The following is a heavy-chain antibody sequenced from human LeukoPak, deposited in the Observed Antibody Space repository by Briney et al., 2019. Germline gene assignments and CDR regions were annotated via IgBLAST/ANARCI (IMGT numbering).Heavy chain of an antibody. CDR2: ISSSGSTI. CDR3: AKGLGSSSWLDD. J-gene: IGHJ5*02. CDR1: GFTFSSYE. V-gene: IGHV3-48*03. D-gene: IGHD6-13*01. Sequence: GGSLRLSCAASGFTFSSYEMNWVRQAPGKGLEWVSYISSSGSTIYYADSVKGRFTISRDNSKNSLYLQMNSLRTEDTALYYCAKGLGSSSWLDDWGQGTLVTVSS.